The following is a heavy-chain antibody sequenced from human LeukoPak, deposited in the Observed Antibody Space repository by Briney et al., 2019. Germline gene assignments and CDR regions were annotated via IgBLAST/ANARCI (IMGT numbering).Heavy chain of an antibody. CDR2: IYHSGST. CDR3: ARPGRSYGSGHYYYYMDV. CDR1: GYSISSGYY. D-gene: IGHD5-18*01. J-gene: IGHJ6*03. Sequence: SETLSLTCTVSGYSISSGYYWGWIRQPPGKGLEWIGSIYHSGSTYYNPSLKSRVTISVDTSKNQFSLKLSSVTAADTAVYYCARPGRSYGSGHYYYYMDVWGKGTTVTISS. V-gene: IGHV4-38-2*02.